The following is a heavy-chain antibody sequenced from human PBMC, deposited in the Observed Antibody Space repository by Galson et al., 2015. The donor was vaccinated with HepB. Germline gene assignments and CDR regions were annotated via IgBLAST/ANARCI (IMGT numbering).Heavy chain of an antibody. CDR2: ISYDGSNK. J-gene: IGHJ4*02. V-gene: IGHV3-30*18. D-gene: IGHD6-19*01. CDR3: AKVGYSSGWYYSMY. CDR1: GFTFSSYG. Sequence: SLRLSCAASGFTFSSYGMHWVRQAPGKGLEWVAVISYDGSNKYYADSVKGRFTISRDNSKNTLYLQMNSLRAEDTAVYYCAKVGYSSGWYYSMYWGQGTLVTVSS.